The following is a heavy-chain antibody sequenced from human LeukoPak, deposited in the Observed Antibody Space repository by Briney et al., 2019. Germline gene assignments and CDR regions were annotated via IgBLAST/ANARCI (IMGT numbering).Heavy chain of an antibody. D-gene: IGHD5-18*01. CDR1: GFTFSNYA. V-gene: IGHV3-23*01. Sequence: GGSLRLSCAASGFTFSNYAMNWVRQAPGKGLEWVSVIGGSGGDTYYADSVKGRFTISRDNSKNRLYLRMNSLRAEDTAVYYCARHLSGVTGYTYGRGIDYWGQGTLVTVSS. CDR2: IGGSGGDT. CDR3: ARHLSGVTGYTYGRGIDY. J-gene: IGHJ4*02.